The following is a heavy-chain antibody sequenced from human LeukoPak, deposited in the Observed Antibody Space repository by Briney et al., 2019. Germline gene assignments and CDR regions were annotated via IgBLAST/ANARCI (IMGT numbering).Heavy chain of an antibody. CDR2: ISSDGNNK. D-gene: IGHD6-19*01. V-gene: IGHV3-30*03. CDR1: GFTFNTYG. J-gene: IGHJ4*02. Sequence: GRSLRLSCVASGFTFNTYGIHWVRQAPGKGLEWVAGISSDGNNKDYSDSVKGRFTISRDNAKSTLYLQMNSLRADDTALYYCARDRSSGFKNDFDYWGQGTLVTVSP. CDR3: ARDRSSGFKNDFDY.